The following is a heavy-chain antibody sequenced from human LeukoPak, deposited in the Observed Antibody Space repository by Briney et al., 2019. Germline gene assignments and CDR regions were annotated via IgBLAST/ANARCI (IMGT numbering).Heavy chain of an antibody. D-gene: IGHD3-10*01. Sequence: SETLSLTCTVSGGSISSYYWSWIRQPPGKGLEWIGYIYYSGSTNYNPSLKSRVTISVDTSKNQFSLKLSSVTAADTAVYYCAGAMVRGVMGFDPWGQGTLVTVSS. CDR3: AGAMVRGVMGFDP. CDR1: GGSISSYY. CDR2: IYYSGST. V-gene: IGHV4-59*08. J-gene: IGHJ5*02.